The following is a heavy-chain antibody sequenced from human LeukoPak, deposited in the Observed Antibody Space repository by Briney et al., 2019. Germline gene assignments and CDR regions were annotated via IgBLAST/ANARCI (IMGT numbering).Heavy chain of an antibody. CDR2: ISGSGGST. V-gene: IGHV3-23*01. D-gene: IGHD2-2*01. CDR3: AQEGGYCSSTSCYLDY. J-gene: IGHJ4*02. Sequence: GGSLRLSCAASGFTFSSYAMSWVRQAPGKGLEWVSAISGSGGSTYYADSVKGRFTISRDNSKNTLYLQMNSLRAEDTAVYYCAQEGGYCSSTSCYLDYWGQGTLVTVSS. CDR1: GFTFSSYA.